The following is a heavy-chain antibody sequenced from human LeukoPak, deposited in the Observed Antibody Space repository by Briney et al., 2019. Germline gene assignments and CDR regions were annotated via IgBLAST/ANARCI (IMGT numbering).Heavy chain of an antibody. Sequence: ASVKVSCKVSGYSLSELSTHWVRQAPGQGLEWMGGFDPGDDETIYAQKFQGRVTMTEDTSTDTAYLELSSLRSEDTAVYFCATEKDLLLDSWGQGTPVSVSS. CDR1: GYSLSELS. CDR2: FDPGDDET. D-gene: IGHD1-26*01. CDR3: ATEKDLLLDS. V-gene: IGHV1-24*01. J-gene: IGHJ5*01.